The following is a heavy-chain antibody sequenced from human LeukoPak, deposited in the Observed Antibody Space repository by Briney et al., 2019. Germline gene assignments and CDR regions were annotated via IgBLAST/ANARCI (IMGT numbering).Heavy chain of an antibody. J-gene: IGHJ4*02. Sequence: GGSLRLSCAASGFTFSRYSMNWVRQAPGKGLEWVSSMSSSSGLIYYGDSVKGRFTISRDNAKNSLYLQMNSLRAEDTAVYYCASTVEMATRGPFDYWGQGTLVTVSS. D-gene: IGHD5-24*01. V-gene: IGHV3-21*01. CDR1: GFTFSRYS. CDR3: ASTVEMATRGPFDY. CDR2: MSSSSGLI.